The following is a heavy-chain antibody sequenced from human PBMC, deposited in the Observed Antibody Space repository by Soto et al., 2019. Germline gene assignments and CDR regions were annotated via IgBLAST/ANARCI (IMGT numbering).Heavy chain of an antibody. D-gene: IGHD5-18*01. CDR1: GGPISSYY. Sequence: SETLSLTCTVSGGPISSYYWSWIRQPPGKGLEWIGYIYYSGSTNYNPSLKSRVTISVDTSKNQFSLKLSSVTAADTAVYYCARDPVDTAMVGATYFDYWGQGTLVTVSS. CDR2: IYYSGST. CDR3: ARDPVDTAMVGATYFDY. J-gene: IGHJ4*02. V-gene: IGHV4-59*01.